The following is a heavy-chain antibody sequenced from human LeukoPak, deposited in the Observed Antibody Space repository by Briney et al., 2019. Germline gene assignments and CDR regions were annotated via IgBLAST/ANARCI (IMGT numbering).Heavy chain of an antibody. CDR2: ISSGSTTI. V-gene: IGHV3-48*02. Sequence: GGSLRLSCAGTGFTFSSCSMNWVRQAPGKGLEWVSYISSGSTTIYYADSVKGRFTISRDNAKNSLYLQMSGLRDEDTAVYYCASGSYGQFDYWGQGTLVTVSS. CDR3: ASGSYGQFDY. J-gene: IGHJ4*02. D-gene: IGHD5-18*01. CDR1: GFTFSSCS.